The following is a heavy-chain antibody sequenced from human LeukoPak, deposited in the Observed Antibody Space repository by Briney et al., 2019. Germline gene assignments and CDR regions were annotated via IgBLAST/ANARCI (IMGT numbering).Heavy chain of an antibody. V-gene: IGHV4-31*03. CDR1: GGSISSGGYY. Sequence: PSQTLSLTCPVSGGSISSGGYYWRWIRQHPGKGLEWIGYIHYNGNTYYNPSLKSRVTISVDTSKNQFSLKLSSVTAADTAVFYCARGAMGGANWFDPWGQGTLVTVSS. J-gene: IGHJ5*02. D-gene: IGHD5-18*01. CDR3: ARGAMGGANWFDP. CDR2: IHYNGNT.